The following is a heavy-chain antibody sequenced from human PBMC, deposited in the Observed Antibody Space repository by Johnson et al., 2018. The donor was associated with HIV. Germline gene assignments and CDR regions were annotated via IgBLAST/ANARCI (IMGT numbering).Heavy chain of an antibody. CDR2: INWNGGST. V-gene: IGHV3-20*04. CDR3: ARDRRNRQWQRLDAFDI. J-gene: IGHJ3*02. Sequence: VQLVESGGGVVRPGGSLRLSCAASGFTFDDYGMNWVRQAPGKGLEWVSGINWNGGSTGYADSVKCRFTISRDNAKNSLHLQMNSLRAEDTAFYYCARDRRNRQWQRLDAFDIWGQGTMVIVSS. CDR1: GFTFDDYG. D-gene: IGHD6-19*01.